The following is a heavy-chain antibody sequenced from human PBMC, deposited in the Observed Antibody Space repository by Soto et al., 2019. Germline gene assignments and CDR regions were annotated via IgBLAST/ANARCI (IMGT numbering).Heavy chain of an antibody. CDR1: GGSVNSGNYY. CDR3: ARVERGTATTVVDAFDI. CDR2: MSHSGGT. J-gene: IGHJ3*02. V-gene: IGHV4-34*01. D-gene: IGHD1-1*01. Sequence: QVQLQQWGAGLLKPSETLSLTCAVYGGSVNSGNYYWSWIRQPPGKGLEWIGEMSHSGGTHFNPYLQSRGTIPVDTSKNRFSLMMRSVTAADTALYYCARVERGTATTVVDAFDIWGPGTLVTVSS.